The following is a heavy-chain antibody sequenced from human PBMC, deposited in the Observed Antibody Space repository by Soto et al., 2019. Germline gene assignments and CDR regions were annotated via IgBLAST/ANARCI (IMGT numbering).Heavy chain of an antibody. Sequence: QVQLQQWGAGLLKPSETLSLTCAVYGGSFSGYYWSWIRQPPGKGLEWIGEINHSGSTNYNPSLKSRVTISVDTSKNQFSLKLSSVTAADTAVYYCARRYYYGSGGTATFDPWGKGTLVTVSS. V-gene: IGHV4-34*01. D-gene: IGHD3-10*01. J-gene: IGHJ5*02. CDR2: INHSGST. CDR1: GGSFSGYY. CDR3: ARRYYYGSGGTATFDP.